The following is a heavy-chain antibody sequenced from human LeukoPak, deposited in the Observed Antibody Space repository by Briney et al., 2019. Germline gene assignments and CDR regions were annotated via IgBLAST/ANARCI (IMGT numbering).Heavy chain of an antibody. Sequence: SETLSLTCTVSGGSISSSSYYWGWIRQPPGKGLEWIGSIYYSGSTYYNPSLKSRVTISVDTSKNQFSLKLSSVTAADTAVYYCARHRLGYSSSRFPPYYFDYWGQGTLVTVFS. J-gene: IGHJ4*02. CDR2: IYYSGST. CDR3: ARHRLGYSSSRFPPYYFDY. V-gene: IGHV4-39*01. D-gene: IGHD6-13*01. CDR1: GGSISSSSYY.